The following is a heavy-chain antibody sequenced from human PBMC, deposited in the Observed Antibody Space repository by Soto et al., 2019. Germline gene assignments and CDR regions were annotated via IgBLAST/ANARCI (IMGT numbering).Heavy chain of an antibody. CDR3: ARLSMVPLRTFDY. Sequence: SETLSLTCAVYGGSFSGYDWTWIRQPPGTGLEWIGEINHSGSTNYNPSLKSRVTISVDTSKNQFSLKLSSVTAADTAVYYCARLSMVPLRTFDYWGQGTLVTVSS. J-gene: IGHJ4*02. CDR1: GGSFSGYD. V-gene: IGHV4-34*01. CDR2: INHSGST. D-gene: IGHD3-10*01.